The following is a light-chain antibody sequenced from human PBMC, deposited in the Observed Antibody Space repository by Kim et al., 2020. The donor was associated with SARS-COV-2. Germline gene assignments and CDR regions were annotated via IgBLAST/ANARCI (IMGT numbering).Light chain of an antibody. J-gene: IGLJ3*02. Sequence: SVSPGQTASITCSGDKMGDEHACWYQQKPGQYPVLVIYKDNKPPSGIPERFSGSNSVDTAALTMSGTQAMDDGDYFCQAWDSRTWVFGGGTKVTVL. V-gene: IGLV3-1*01. CDR2: KDN. CDR1: KMGDEH. CDR3: QAWDSRTWV.